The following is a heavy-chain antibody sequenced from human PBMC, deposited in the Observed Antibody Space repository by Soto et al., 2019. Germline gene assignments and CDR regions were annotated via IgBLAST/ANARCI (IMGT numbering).Heavy chain of an antibody. J-gene: IGHJ6*03. CDR1: GFTFSSYA. Sequence: GRSLRLSCAASGFTFSSYAMSWVRQAPGKGLEWVSAISGSGGSTYYADSVKGRFTISRDNSKNTLYLQMNSLRAEDTAVYYCAKDYGDYDTTYYYYMDVWGKGTTVTVSS. CDR3: AKDYGDYDTTYYYYMDV. D-gene: IGHD4-17*01. CDR2: ISGSGGST. V-gene: IGHV3-23*01.